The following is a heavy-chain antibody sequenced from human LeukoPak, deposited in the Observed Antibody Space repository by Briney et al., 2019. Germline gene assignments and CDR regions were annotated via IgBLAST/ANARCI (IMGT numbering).Heavy chain of an antibody. D-gene: IGHD3-10*01. CDR2: IYPGDSDT. J-gene: IGHJ3*01. CDR3: ARYGKSGTYSHGFDV. Sequence: GESLKISCEAFGYSFTGHWIGWVRQMPGRGLEFMGTIYPGDSDTRYSPSFEGRVSISVDKSINTAYLQWSGLKASDTATYYCARYGKSGTYSHGFDVRGQGTMVIVSS. CDR1: GYSFTGHW. V-gene: IGHV5-51*01.